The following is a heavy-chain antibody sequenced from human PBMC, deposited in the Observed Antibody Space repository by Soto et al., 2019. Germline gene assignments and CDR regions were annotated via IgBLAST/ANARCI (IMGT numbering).Heavy chain of an antibody. CDR1: GFAFSRYV. D-gene: IGHD2-15*01. CDR3: ARAASCSAGDCYHFGY. Sequence: GGSLGLSCAASGFAFSRYVMSCFRQAAGNGLEWVSAIGTSYGSTYHAASVKGRFTISRDNSKNTLFLQMDSPRAEDTAMYFCARAASCSAGDCYHFGYWGQGALVTAPQ. CDR2: IGTSYGST. V-gene: IGHV3-23*01. J-gene: IGHJ4*02.